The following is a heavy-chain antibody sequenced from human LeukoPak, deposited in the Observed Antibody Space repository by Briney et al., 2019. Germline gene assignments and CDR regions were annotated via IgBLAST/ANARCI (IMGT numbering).Heavy chain of an antibody. J-gene: IGHJ1*01. CDR2: IYYSGST. CDR3: ARGHAEYFQH. V-gene: IGHV4-39*07. CDR1: GGSISSSSYY. Sequence: SETLSLTCTVSGGSISSSSYYWGWIRQPPGKGLEWIGSIYYSGSTYYNPSLKSRVTISVDTSKNQFSLKLSSVTAADTAVYYCARGHAEYFQHWGQGTLVTVSS.